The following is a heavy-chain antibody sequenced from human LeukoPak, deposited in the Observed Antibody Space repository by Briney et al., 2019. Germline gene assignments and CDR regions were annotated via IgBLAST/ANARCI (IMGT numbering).Heavy chain of an antibody. CDR3: AKDYGYNYNYFDY. Sequence: GGSLRLSCAASGFSFSSYSMNWVRQAPGKGLEWVSSITTSSSYIYYADSVKGRFTISRDNAKNSLFLQMNSLRAEDTAVYYCAKDYGYNYNYFDYWGQGTLVTVSS. V-gene: IGHV3-21*04. CDR2: ITTSSSYI. J-gene: IGHJ4*02. CDR1: GFSFSSYS. D-gene: IGHD5-24*01.